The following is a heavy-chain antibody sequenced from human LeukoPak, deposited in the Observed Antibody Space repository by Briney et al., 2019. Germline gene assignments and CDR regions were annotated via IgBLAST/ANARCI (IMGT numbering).Heavy chain of an antibody. D-gene: IGHD7-27*01. CDR2: IYYSGST. J-gene: IGHJ3*02. CDR1: GGSISSYY. Sequence: SETLSLTCTVSGGSISSYYWSWIRQPPGKGLEWIGYIYYSGSTNYNPSLKSRVTISVDTSKNQFSLKLSSVTAADTAVYYCARGELGIEDAFDIWGRGTMVTVSS. V-gene: IGHV4-59*01. CDR3: ARGELGIEDAFDI.